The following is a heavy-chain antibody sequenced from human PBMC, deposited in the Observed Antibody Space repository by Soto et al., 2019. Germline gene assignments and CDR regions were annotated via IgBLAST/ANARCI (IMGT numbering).Heavy chain of an antibody. J-gene: IGHJ5*02. CDR2: IIPILGIA. Sequence: ASVKVSCKASGGTFSSYTISWVRQAPGQGLEWMGRIIPILGIANYAQKFQGRVTITADKSTSTAYMELSSLRSEDTAVYYCARDSTDYSNYVSWFDPWGQGTLFTVSS. CDR1: GGTFSSYT. V-gene: IGHV1-69*04. D-gene: IGHD4-4*01. CDR3: ARDSTDYSNYVSWFDP.